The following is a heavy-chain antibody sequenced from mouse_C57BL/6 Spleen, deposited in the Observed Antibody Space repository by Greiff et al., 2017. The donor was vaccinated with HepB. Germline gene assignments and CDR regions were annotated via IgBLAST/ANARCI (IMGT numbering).Heavy chain of an antibody. CDR1: GYTFTSYW. J-gene: IGHJ2*01. CDR2: IDPSDSYT. V-gene: IGHV1-50*01. D-gene: IGHD2-4*01. Sequence: QVQLKQPGAELVKPGASVKLSCKASGYTFTSYWMQWVKQRPGQGLEWIGEIDPSDSYTNYNQKFKGKATLTVDTSSSTAYMQLSSLTSEDSAVYYCARSDYDYDVNVRYFDYWGQGTTLTVSS. CDR3: ARSDYDYDVNVRYFDY.